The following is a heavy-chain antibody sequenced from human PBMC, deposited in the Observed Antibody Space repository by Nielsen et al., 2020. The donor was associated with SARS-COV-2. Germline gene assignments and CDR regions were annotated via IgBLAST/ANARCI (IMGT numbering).Heavy chain of an antibody. J-gene: IGHJ3*02. D-gene: IGHD6-19*01. CDR3: ARESVTGTDAFDI. V-gene: IGHV3-7*01. CDR1: GFTFSDYY. Sequence: GESLKISCAASGFTFSDYYMSWIRQAPGKGLEWVANIKQDGSEKYYVDSVKGRFTISRDNAENSLSLQMNSLRAEDTAVYYCARESVTGTDAFDIWGQGTVVTVSS. CDR2: IKQDGSEK.